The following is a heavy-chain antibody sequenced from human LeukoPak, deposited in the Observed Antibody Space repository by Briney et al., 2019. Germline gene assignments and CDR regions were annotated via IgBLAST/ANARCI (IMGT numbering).Heavy chain of an antibody. CDR3: ARAYYDILTGFRGDYYMDV. Sequence: ASVKVSCKASGYTFTGYYMHWVRQAPGQGLEWMGWINPNSGGTNYAQKFQGRVTMTRDTSISTAYMELSGLRSDDTAVYYCARAYYDILTGFRGDYYMDVWGKGTTVTISS. CDR1: GYTFTGYY. J-gene: IGHJ6*03. V-gene: IGHV1-2*02. CDR2: INPNSGGT. D-gene: IGHD3-9*01.